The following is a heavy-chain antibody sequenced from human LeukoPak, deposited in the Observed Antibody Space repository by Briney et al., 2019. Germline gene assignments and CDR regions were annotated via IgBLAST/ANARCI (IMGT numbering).Heavy chain of an antibody. CDR2: ISNSGSTI. CDR3: VRDSPFGPGDYYYYMDV. Sequence: GGSLRLSCAASGFTFSSYEMNWVRQAPGKGLEWVSYISNSGSTIYYADSVKGRFTISRDNAKNSLSLQMNSLRAEDTAVYYCVRDSPFGPGDYYYYMDVWGKGTTVTVSS. V-gene: IGHV3-48*03. CDR1: GFTFSSYE. D-gene: IGHD3-10*01. J-gene: IGHJ6*03.